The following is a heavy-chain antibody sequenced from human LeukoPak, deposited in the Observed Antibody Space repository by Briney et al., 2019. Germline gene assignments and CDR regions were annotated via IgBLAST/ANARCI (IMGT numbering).Heavy chain of an antibody. CDR2: IYYSGST. CDR3: ARYAQADWFDP. Sequence: SETLSPTCTVSGGSISSYYWSWIRQPPGKGLEWIGYIYYSGSTNYNPSLKSRVTIPVDTSKNQFSLKLSSVTAADTAVYYCARYAQADWFDPWGQGTLVTVSS. CDR1: GGSISSYY. D-gene: IGHD2-2*01. V-gene: IGHV4-59*01. J-gene: IGHJ5*02.